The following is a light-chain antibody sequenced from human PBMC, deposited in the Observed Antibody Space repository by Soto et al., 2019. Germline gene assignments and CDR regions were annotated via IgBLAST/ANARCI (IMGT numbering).Light chain of an antibody. CDR2: GDT. Sequence: QSALTQPPSVSGAPWQRVTISCTGTSSNIGAGHAVHWYRQFPGAAPKLLIYGDTHRPSGVPDRFSGSKSATSASLVITGLQAEDEADYYCQSYDTSLRGWLFGGGTKLTVL. CDR1: SSNIGAGHA. V-gene: IGLV1-40*01. CDR3: QSYDTSLRGWL. J-gene: IGLJ3*02.